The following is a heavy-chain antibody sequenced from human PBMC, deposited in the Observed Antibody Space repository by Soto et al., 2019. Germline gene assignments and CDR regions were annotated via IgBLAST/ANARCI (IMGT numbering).Heavy chain of an antibody. Sequence: VSDGTSRNYCWRWISKKTGKGLEWIGYIYYSGSTNYNPSLKSRVTISVDTSKNQFSLKLSSVTAADTAVYYCARMSDILTGWYYYGMDVWGQGTTVTVS. D-gene: IGHD3-9*01. CDR1: DGTSRNYC. V-gene: IGHV4-59*01. J-gene: IGHJ6*02. CDR2: IYYSGST. CDR3: ARMSDILTGWYYYGMDV.